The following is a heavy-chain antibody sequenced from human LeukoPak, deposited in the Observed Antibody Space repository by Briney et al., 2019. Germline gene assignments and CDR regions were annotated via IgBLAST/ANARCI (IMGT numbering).Heavy chain of an antibody. CDR3: AGEYSQQQPELDY. V-gene: IGHV3-21*01. D-gene: IGHD6-13*01. Sequence: GGSLRLSCAASGFTFSSYSMNWVRQAPGKGLEWVSSISSSSSYIYYADSVKGRFTISRDNAKNSLYLQMNSLRAEDTAVYYCAGEYSQQQPELDYWGQGTLVTVSS. CDR1: GFTFSSYS. CDR2: ISSSSSYI. J-gene: IGHJ4*02.